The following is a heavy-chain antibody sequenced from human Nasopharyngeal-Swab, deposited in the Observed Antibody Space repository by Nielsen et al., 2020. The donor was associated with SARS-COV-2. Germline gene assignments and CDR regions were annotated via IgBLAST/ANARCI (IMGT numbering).Heavy chain of an antibody. CDR2: IYYSGST. D-gene: IGHD3-3*01. CDR3: ASSPFRITIFGVVIGNWFDP. Sequence: SETLSLTCTVSGGSISSSSYYWGWIRQPPGKGLEWIGSIYYSGSTYYNPSLKSRVTISVDTSKNQFSLKLSSVTAADTAVYYCASSPFRITIFGVVIGNWFDPWGQGNLVTVSS. J-gene: IGHJ5*02. V-gene: IGHV4-39*01. CDR1: GGSISSSSYY.